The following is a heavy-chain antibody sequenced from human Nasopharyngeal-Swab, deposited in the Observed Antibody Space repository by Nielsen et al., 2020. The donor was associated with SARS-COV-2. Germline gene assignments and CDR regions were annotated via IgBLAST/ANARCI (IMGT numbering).Heavy chain of an antibody. J-gene: IGHJ4*02. Sequence: GESLKISCAASGFTFSSYWMSWVRQAPGKGLEWVAHIKQSGSGQYYVDSVKGRFTISRDNVKNSLSLQMNSLRAEDTAVYYCARYCSTTSCPRGFDYWGQGTLVTVSS. CDR3: ARYCSTTSCPRGFDY. D-gene: IGHD2-2*01. CDR1: GFTFSSYW. V-gene: IGHV3-7*01. CDR2: IKQSGSGQ.